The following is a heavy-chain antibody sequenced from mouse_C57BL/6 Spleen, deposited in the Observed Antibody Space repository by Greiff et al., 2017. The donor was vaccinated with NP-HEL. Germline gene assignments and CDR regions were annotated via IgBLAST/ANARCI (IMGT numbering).Heavy chain of an antibody. Sequence: QVQLKESGAELVKPGASVKISCKASGYAFSSYWMNWVKQRPGKGLEWIGQIYPGDGDTNYNGKFKGKATLTADKSSSTAYMQLSSLTSEDSAVYFCARSGYDGAMDYWGQGTSVTVSS. CDR2: IYPGDGDT. J-gene: IGHJ4*01. D-gene: IGHD2-14*01. CDR3: ARSGYDGAMDY. V-gene: IGHV1-80*01. CDR1: GYAFSSYW.